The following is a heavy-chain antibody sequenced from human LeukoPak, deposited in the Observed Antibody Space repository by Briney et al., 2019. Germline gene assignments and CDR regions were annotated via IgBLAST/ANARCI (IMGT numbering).Heavy chain of an antibody. CDR1: GSTFSNYN. CDR2: ISSGSTTI. D-gene: IGHD3-10*01. V-gene: IGHV3-48*02. CDR3: ARDQGTGYYFDY. Sequence: GGSLRLSCAASGSTFSNYNMNWVRQAPGKGLEWVSYISSGSTTIYYADSVKGRFTISRDSAKNSLYLQMNSLRDDDTAVYYCARDQGTGYYFDYWGQGTLVTVSS. J-gene: IGHJ4*02.